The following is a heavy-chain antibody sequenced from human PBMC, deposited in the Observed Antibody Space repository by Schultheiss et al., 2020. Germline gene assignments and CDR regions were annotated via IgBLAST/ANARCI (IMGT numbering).Heavy chain of an antibody. V-gene: IGHV4-59*01. CDR3: ARVSPSKRQSYSSSWYAPIYYYYMDV. Sequence: SETLSLTCTVFGGSISSYYWSWILQPPGKGLEWIGYIYYSGSTNYNPSLKSRVTISVDTSKNQFSLKLSSVTAADTAVYYCARVSPSKRQSYSSSWYAPIYYYYMDVWGKGTTVTVYS. CDR2: IYYSGST. D-gene: IGHD6-13*01. J-gene: IGHJ6*03. CDR1: GGSISSYY.